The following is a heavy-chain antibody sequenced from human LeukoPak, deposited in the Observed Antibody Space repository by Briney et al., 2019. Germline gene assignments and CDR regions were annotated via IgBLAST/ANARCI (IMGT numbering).Heavy chain of an antibody. J-gene: IGHJ4*02. V-gene: IGHV3-48*04. CDR3: ARDRGGSYSAIDY. Sequence: GGSLRLSCAASGFTFSSYSLNWVRQAPGKGLEWVSFISSSSITIYYADSVKGRFTISRDNAEKSLYLQMNSLKAEDTAVYYCARDRGGSYSAIDYWGQGTLVTVSS. CDR1: GFTFSSYS. CDR2: ISSSSITI. D-gene: IGHD2-15*01.